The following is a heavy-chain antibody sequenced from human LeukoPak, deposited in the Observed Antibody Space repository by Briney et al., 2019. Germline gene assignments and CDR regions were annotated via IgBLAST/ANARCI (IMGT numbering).Heavy chain of an antibody. CDR2: IDPSGGST. V-gene: IGHV1-46*01. J-gene: IGHJ3*02. CDR1: GYTFTTYY. CDR3: ARLSQQTFDI. Sequence: GASVKVSCKATGYTFTTYYMHWARQAPGQGLEWMGIIDPSGGSTSYAQKFQGRVTMTRDTSTSAVYMELSSLRSDDTAVYYYARLSQQTFDIWGQGTLVTVSS.